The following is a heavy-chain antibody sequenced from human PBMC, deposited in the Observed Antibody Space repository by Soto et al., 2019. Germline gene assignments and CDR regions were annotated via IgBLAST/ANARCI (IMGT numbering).Heavy chain of an antibody. V-gene: IGHV4-34*01. D-gene: IGHD3-3*01. Sequence: SETLSLTCAVYGGSFRCYYWSWIRQPPGKGLEWIGEINHSGSTNYNPSLKSRVTISVDTSKNQFSLKLSSVTAADTAVYYCARPQLRFRSAFDIWGQGTMVTVSS. CDR3: ARPQLRFRSAFDI. J-gene: IGHJ3*02. CDR2: INHSGST. CDR1: GGSFRCYY.